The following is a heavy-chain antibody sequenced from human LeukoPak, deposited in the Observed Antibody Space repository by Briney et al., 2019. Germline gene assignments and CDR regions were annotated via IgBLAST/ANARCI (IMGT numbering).Heavy chain of an antibody. Sequence: GSLRLSCAASGFTFSSYEMNWVRQAPGKGLEWVSYISSSGSTIYYADSVKGRFTISRDNAKNSLYLQMNSLRAEDTAVYYCARTGRQEWLRLEYYFDYWGQGTLVTVSS. CDR1: GFTFSSYE. CDR2: ISSSGSTI. D-gene: IGHD5-12*01. J-gene: IGHJ4*02. CDR3: ARTGRQEWLRLEYYFDY. V-gene: IGHV3-48*03.